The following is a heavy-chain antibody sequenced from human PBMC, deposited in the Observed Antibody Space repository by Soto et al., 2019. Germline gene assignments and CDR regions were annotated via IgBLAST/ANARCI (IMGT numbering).Heavy chain of an antibody. Sequence: GGSLRLSCAASGFTFTDYSMSWIRQAPGKGLEWVSAISGSGGSTYYADSVKGRFTISRDNSKNTLYLQMNSLRAEDTAVYYCAKQYCGGDCYPFYFDYWGHGTLVTVSS. J-gene: IGHJ4*01. CDR3: AKQYCGGDCYPFYFDY. V-gene: IGHV3-23*01. CDR1: GFTFTDYS. CDR2: ISGSGGST. D-gene: IGHD2-21*02.